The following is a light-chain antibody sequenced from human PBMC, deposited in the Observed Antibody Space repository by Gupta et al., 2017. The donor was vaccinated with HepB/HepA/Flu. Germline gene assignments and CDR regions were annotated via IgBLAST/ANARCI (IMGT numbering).Light chain of an antibody. CDR2: GAN. CDR3: HQYYTWPQT. J-gene: IGKJ1*01. V-gene: IGKV3-15*01. Sequence: EIVLTQSPATLSVFPGERATLSCRATQSFRDDLAWYQQKPGQAPRLLIYGANIRAAGVPARFSGSGSGTDFTLTISRLQSDDFAVYYCHQYYTWPQTFGQGTKVEIK. CDR1: QSFRDD.